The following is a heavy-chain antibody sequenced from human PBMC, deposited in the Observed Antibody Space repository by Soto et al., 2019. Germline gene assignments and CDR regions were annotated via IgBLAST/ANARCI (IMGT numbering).Heavy chain of an antibody. CDR2: LIAIFGTA. CDR3: AIEYSSSPPYYPIGY. Sequence: QVQLVQSGAEVKKPGSSVKVSCKASGGTFSSYSISWVRQAPGQGLEWMGGLIAIFGTANYAQKFQGRVTITADESTSTAYMELSSLRSEDTAVYYCAIEYSSSPPYYPIGYWGQGTLVTVSS. D-gene: IGHD6-6*01. V-gene: IGHV1-69*01. CDR1: GGTFSSYS. J-gene: IGHJ4*02.